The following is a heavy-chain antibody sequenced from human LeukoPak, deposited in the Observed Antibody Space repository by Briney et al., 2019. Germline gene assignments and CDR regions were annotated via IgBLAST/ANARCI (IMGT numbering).Heavy chain of an antibody. CDR2: IKQDGSEK. CDR1: GFTFSSYW. Sequence: GGSLRLSCAASGFTFSSYWMSWVRQAPGKGLEGVANIKQDGSEKYYVDSVKGRFTISRDNSKNTLCLQMNSLRAEDTAVYYCAKASNKMCFGEFHYYYYMDVWGKGTTVTISS. D-gene: IGHD3-10*01. CDR3: AKASNKMCFGEFHYYYYMDV. J-gene: IGHJ6*03. V-gene: IGHV3-7*03.